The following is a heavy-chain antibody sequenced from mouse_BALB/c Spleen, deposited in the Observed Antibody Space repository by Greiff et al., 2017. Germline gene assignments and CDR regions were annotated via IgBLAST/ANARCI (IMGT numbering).Heavy chain of an antibody. CDR1: GFTFSNYW. J-gene: IGHJ1*01. V-gene: IGHV6-6*02. D-gene: IGHD3-1*01. CDR2: IRLKSNNYAT. CDR3: TRRGYSSYV. Sequence: EVMLVESGGGLVQPGGSMKLSCVASGFTFSNYWMNWVRQSPEKGLEWVAEIRLKSNNYATHYAESVKGRFTISRDDSKSSVHLQMNNLRAEDTGIYYCTRRGYSSYVWGAGTTVTVSS.